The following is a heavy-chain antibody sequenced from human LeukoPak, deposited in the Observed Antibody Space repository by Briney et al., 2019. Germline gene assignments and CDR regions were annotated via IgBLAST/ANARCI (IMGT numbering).Heavy chain of an antibody. CDR1: GFKFDDYG. J-gene: IGHJ5*02. D-gene: IGHD6-19*01. CDR3: AKALGAGWYDNWFHP. CDR2: ISWNSVSI. Sequence: PGGSLRLSCAGSGFKFDDYGMYWVRQAPGKGLEWVSGISWNSVSIGYADSVRGRFTISRDNANNSLYLQMNSLRPEDTAFYYCAKALGAGWYDNWFHPWGQGTLVTVSS. V-gene: IGHV3-9*01.